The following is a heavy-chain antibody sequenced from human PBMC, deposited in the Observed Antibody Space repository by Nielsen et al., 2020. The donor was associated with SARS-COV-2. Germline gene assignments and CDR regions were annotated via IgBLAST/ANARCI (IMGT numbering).Heavy chain of an antibody. V-gene: IGHV3-48*01. CDR1: GFTFSSYS. D-gene: IGHD4-23*01. CDR3: AKDLSDDYGGNSWAFDI. J-gene: IGHJ3*02. CDR2: ISSSSSTI. Sequence: GGSLRLSCAASGFTFSSYSMNWVRQAPGKGLEWVSYISSSSSTIYYADSVKGRFTISRDNAKNSLYLQMNSLRAEDTAVYYCAKDLSDDYGGNSWAFDIWGQGTMVTVSS.